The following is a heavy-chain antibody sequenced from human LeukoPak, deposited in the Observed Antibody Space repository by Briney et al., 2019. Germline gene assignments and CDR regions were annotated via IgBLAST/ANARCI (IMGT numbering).Heavy chain of an antibody. D-gene: IGHD2-2*01. CDR3: ASQHCTSTTCYAYFDY. Sequence: PSETLSLTCGVYGGYFRSYYWNWIRQPPGKGLEWIGEINHSGSTNYNPSLKSRVTMSVDTSKKQFSLKLSSVTAADTAVYYCASQHCTSTTCYAYFDYWGQGTLVTVSS. CDR1: GGYFRSYY. J-gene: IGHJ4*02. CDR2: INHSGST. V-gene: IGHV4-34*01.